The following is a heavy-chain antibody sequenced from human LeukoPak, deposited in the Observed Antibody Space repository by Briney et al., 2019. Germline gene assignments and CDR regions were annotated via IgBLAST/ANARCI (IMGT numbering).Heavy chain of an antibody. CDR3: ARDATTHGAFDI. J-gene: IGHJ3*02. CDR1: GFTFSSYV. Sequence: GGSLRLSCAASGFTFSSYVMNWVRQAPGKGLEWVSYISSSGSTIYYADSVKGRFTISRDNAKNSLYLQMNSLRAEDTAVYYCARDATTHGAFDIWGQGTMVTVSS. V-gene: IGHV3-48*03. CDR2: ISSSGSTI. D-gene: IGHD4-17*01.